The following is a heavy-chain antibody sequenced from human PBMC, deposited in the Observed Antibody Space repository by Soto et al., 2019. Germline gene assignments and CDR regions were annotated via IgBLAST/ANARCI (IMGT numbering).Heavy chain of an antibody. J-gene: IGHJ5*02. V-gene: IGHV1-46*01. Sequence: ASVKVSCKASGGTFSSYAISWVRQAPGQGLEWMGIINPSGGSTSYAQKFQCRVTMTRDTSTSTVYMELSSLRSEDTAVYSCARDSTTYYDFWRGYWRLGWFDPWGMGTLVTVSS. CDR1: GGTFSSYA. D-gene: IGHD3-3*01. CDR3: ARDSTTYYDFWRGYWRLGWFDP. CDR2: INPSGGST.